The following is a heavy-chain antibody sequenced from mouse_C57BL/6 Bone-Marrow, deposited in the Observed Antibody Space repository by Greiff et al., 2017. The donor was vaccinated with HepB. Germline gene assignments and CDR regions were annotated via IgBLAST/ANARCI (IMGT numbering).Heavy chain of an antibody. Sequence: QVQLQQSGAELVRPGTSVKVSCKASGYAFTNYLIEWVKQRPGQGLEWIGVINPGSGGTNYNEKFKGKATLTADKSSSTAYMQLSSLTSEDSAVYFCARGNYVYDEGGYFDSWGEGTTLTVSS. J-gene: IGHJ2*01. CDR3: ARGNYVYDEGGYFDS. CDR1: GYAFTNYL. D-gene: IGHD2-14*01. V-gene: IGHV1-54*01. CDR2: INPGSGGT.